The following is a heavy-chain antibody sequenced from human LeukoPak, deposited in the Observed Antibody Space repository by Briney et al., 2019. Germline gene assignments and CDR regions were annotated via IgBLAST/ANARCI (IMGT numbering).Heavy chain of an antibody. CDR3: ARLRTLHWYFDL. J-gene: IGHJ2*01. CDR2: IYYSGST. V-gene: IGHV4-59*08. Sequence: SETLSLTCTVSGGSISSYYWSWIRQPPGKGLEWIGYIYYSGSTNYNPSLKSRVTISVDTSKNQFSLKLSSVTAADTAVYYCARLRTLHWYFDLWGRGTLVTVSS. D-gene: IGHD1-7*01. CDR1: GGSISSYY.